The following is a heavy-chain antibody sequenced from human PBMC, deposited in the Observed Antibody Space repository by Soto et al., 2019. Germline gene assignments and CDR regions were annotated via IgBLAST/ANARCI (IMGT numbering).Heavy chain of an antibody. CDR2: IYYSGST. V-gene: IGHV4-59*01. J-gene: IGHJ1*01. Sequence: SETLSLTCTVSGDSITSYYWTWIRQTPGKTLEWLGYIYYSGSTNYNPSLKNRVTISVDMSENQISLKLSSVTAADTAVYYCARGAWTSPEYFQHWGQGTLVTVSS. CDR1: GDSITSYY. CDR3: ARGAWTSPEYFQH. D-gene: IGHD1-1*01.